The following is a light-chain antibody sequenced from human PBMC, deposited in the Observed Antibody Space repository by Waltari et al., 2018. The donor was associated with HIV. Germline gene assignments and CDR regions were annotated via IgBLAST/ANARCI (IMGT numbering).Light chain of an antibody. Sequence: QSALTQPASVSGSPGQSLTLPCTGSSSDAGSYDYVPWYQQHPGKAPKLMIYEVNNRPSGVSNRFSGSKSGNTASLTISGLQAEDEAEYYSSSYTSSTTLLFGGGTKVTVL. CDR1: SSDAGSYDY. V-gene: IGLV2-14*01. CDR2: EVN. CDR3: SSYTSSTTLL. J-gene: IGLJ2*01.